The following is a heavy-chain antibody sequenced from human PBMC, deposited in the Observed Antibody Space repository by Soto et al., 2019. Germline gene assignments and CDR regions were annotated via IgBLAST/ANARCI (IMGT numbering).Heavy chain of an antibody. D-gene: IGHD2-2*01. CDR3: ARLPAPHSLSSSNHHQEAVLYI. V-gene: IGHV4-59*08. CDR1: GGSISSYY. CDR2: IYYSGST. Sequence: SETLSLTCTVSGGSISSYYWSWIRQPPGKGLEWIGYIYYSGSTNYNPSLKSRVTISVDTSKNQFSLKLSSVTAADTAVYYCARLPAPHSLSSSNHHQEAVLYIWAQGTMVTVSS. J-gene: IGHJ3*02.